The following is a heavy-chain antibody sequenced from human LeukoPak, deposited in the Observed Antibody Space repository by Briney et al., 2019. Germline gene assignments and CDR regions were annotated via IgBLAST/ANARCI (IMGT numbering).Heavy chain of an antibody. D-gene: IGHD3-10*01. CDR3: AKDTWAYGSGSYFTDAFDI. CDR2: ISWNSGSI. J-gene: IGHJ3*02. Sequence: GGSLRLSCAASGFTFDDYAMHWVRQAPGKGLEWVSGISWNSGSIGYADSVKGRFTISRDNAKNSLYLQMNSLRAEDTALYYCAKDTWAYGSGSYFTDAFDIWGQGTMVTVSS. CDR1: GFTFDDYA. V-gene: IGHV3-9*01.